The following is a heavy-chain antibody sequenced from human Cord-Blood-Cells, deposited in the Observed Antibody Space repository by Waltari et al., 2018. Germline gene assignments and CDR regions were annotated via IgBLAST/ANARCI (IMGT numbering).Heavy chain of an antibody. CDR3: ARAGYSYGYFDY. D-gene: IGHD5-18*01. CDR1: GGSISSSSYY. Sequence: QLQESGPGLVKPSETLSLTCTVSGGSISSSSYYWGWIRQPPGKGLEWMGSIYYSGSTYYNPSLKSRVTISVDTSKNQFSLKLSSVTAADTAVYYCARAGYSYGYFDYWGQGTLVTVAS. J-gene: IGHJ4*02. CDR2: IYYSGST. V-gene: IGHV4-39*01.